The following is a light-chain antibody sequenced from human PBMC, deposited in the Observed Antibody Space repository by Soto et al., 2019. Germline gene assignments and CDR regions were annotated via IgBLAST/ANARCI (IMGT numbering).Light chain of an antibody. J-gene: IGKJ2*01. V-gene: IGKV3-15*01. CDR3: QQYYAWPRT. CDR1: QSVGGD. Sequence: EIVLTQSPVTLSVSPGERATLSCRASQSVGGDLAWYQEIHGQPPRLLIYGAVTRATGVAARFSGRGSGTEFTLTVDSLQSEDLALYYCQQYYAWPRTFGQGTKLEI. CDR2: GAV.